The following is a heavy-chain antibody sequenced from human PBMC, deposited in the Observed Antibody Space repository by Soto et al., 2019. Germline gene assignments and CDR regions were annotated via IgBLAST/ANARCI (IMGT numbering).Heavy chain of an antibody. CDR2: INHSGST. V-gene: IGHV4-34*01. CDR3: ARGGRALMVYFKYYFDY. Sequence: NLPETLSLTCAVYGGSFSGYYWSWIRQPPGKGLEWIGEINHSGSTNYNPSLKSRVTISVDTSKNQFSLKLSSVTAADTAVYYCARGGRALMVYFKYYFDYWGQGTLVTVSS. CDR1: GGSFSGYY. J-gene: IGHJ4*02. D-gene: IGHD2-8*01.